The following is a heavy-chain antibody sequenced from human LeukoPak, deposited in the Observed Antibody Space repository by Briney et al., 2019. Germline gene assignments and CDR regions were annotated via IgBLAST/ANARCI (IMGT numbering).Heavy chain of an antibody. CDR2: IYYSGST. CDR3: ARTFWSGYRRDWYFDL. D-gene: IGHD3-3*01. J-gene: IGHJ2*01. V-gene: IGHV4-59*01. Sequence: SETLSLTCTVSGGSISSYYWSWIRQPPGKGLEWIGYIYYSGSTNYNPSLKSRVTISVDTSKNQFSLKLSSVTAADTAVYYCARTFWSGYRRDWYFDLWGRGTLVTVSS. CDR1: GGSISSYY.